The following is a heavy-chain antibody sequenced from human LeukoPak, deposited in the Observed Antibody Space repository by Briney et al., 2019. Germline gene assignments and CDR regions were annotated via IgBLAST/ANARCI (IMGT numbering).Heavy chain of an antibody. CDR3: ARYGYYDFWSGYLFDNWFDH. V-gene: IGHV4-4*07. CDR2: IYTSGST. D-gene: IGHD3-3*01. J-gene: IGHJ5*02. CDR1: GGSISSYY. Sequence: LSLTCTVSGGSISSYYWSWIRQPAGKGLEGIGRIYTSGSTNYNPSLKRRVTISVDTSKNQFSLKLSSVTAADTAVYYCARYGYYDFWSGYLFDNWFDHWGQGTLVTVSS.